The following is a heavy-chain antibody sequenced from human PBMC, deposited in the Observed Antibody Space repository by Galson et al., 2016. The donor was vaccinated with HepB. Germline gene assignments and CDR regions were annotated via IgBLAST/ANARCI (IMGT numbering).Heavy chain of an antibody. Sequence: SVTVSCKASGHTFNSYGINWVRQAPGQGLEWMGWISAYNGNTNYAEKFQARVTMTTDTSTSTAYMDLRSLRSDDTAVYYCARVGYDFWRGYYSGMNYYGLDVWGQGTTVTVSS. V-gene: IGHV1-18*01. CDR2: ISAYNGNT. CDR1: GHTFNSYG. CDR3: ARVGYDFWRGYYSGMNYYGLDV. J-gene: IGHJ6*02. D-gene: IGHD3-3*01.